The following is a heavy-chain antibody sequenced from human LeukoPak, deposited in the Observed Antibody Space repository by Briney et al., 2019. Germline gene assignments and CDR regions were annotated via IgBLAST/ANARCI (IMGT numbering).Heavy chain of an antibody. Sequence: SVKVSCKASGGTFSSYAISWVRQAPGQGLEWMGRIIPIFGIANYAQKFQGRVTITADKSTSTAYMELSGLRSEDTAVYYCAREGIASVRFDYWGQGTLVTVSS. CDR1: GGTFSSYA. J-gene: IGHJ4*02. CDR3: AREGIASVRFDY. V-gene: IGHV1-69*04. CDR2: IIPIFGIA. D-gene: IGHD6-13*01.